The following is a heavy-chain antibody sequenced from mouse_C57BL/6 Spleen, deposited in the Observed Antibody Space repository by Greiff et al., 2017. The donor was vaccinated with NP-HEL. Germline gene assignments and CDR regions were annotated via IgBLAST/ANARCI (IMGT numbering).Heavy chain of an antibody. J-gene: IGHJ2*01. CDR1: GFTFSDYG. CDR2: ISSGSSSI. Sequence: EVMLVESGGGLVKPGGSLKLSCAASGFTFSDYGMHWVRQAPEKGLEWVAYISSGSSSIYYADTVKGRFTISRDNAKNTLCLQMTSLRSEDTAMYYCARFGNLYYFDYWGQGTTLTVSS. V-gene: IGHV5-17*01. D-gene: IGHD2-1*01. CDR3: ARFGNLYYFDY.